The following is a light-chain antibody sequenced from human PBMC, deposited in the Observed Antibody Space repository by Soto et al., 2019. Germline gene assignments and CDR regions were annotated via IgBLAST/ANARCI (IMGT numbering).Light chain of an antibody. CDR3: QHRRAWPVT. Sequence: EIVFTQSPGILSLSPGERATLSCRASQSVDTYLAWYQQKPGQSPILLIYDVSDRATGIPARFSGSGSGTDFTLTISSLEPEDVAVYYCQHRRAWPVTFGGGTKVDIK. CDR2: DVS. J-gene: IGKJ4*01. CDR1: QSVDTY. V-gene: IGKV3-11*01.